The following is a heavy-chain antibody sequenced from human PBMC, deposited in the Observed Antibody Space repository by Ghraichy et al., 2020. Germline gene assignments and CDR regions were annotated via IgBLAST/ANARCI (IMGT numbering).Heavy chain of an antibody. V-gene: IGHV4-39*01. CDR2: IYYSGNT. Sequence: SETLSLTCTVSGGSISSDTYYWGWIRQPPGKGLEWIGTIYYSGNTYYNPSLKSRVTISVDTSGNQFSLRLDSVTAADTAVYYCARHQMPASFGWFDPWGQGTLVTVSS. J-gene: IGHJ5*02. CDR3: ARHQMPASFGWFDP. CDR1: GGSISSDTYY. D-gene: IGHD2-2*01.